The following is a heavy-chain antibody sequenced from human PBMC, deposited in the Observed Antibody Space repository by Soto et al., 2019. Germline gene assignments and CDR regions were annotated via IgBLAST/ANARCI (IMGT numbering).Heavy chain of an antibody. CDR3: ARGQEGVVATH. Sequence: QVQLQQWGAGLLKPSETLSLNCAVNGGSLSGYYWSWIRKPPGKGLEWIGEIKDGGSTNYSPSLRGRATISSDTSNNQVSLRLNSVTAADTGVYYCARGQEGVVATHWDQGALVTVSS. CDR2: IKDGGST. J-gene: IGHJ4*02. CDR1: GGSLSGYY. D-gene: IGHD5-12*01. V-gene: IGHV4-34*01.